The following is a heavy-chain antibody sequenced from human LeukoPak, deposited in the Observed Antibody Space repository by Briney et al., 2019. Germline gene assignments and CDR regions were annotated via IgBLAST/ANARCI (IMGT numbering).Heavy chain of an antibody. J-gene: IGHJ4*02. Sequence: SETLSLTCAVYGGSFSGYYWSWIRQPPGKGLEWIGEINHSGSTNYNPSLKSRVTISVDTSKNQFSLKLSSVTAADTAVYYCARHRRGYSYGTYYFDYWGQGTLVTVSS. CDR1: GGSFSGYY. CDR2: INHSGST. D-gene: IGHD5-18*01. V-gene: IGHV4-34*01. CDR3: ARHRRGYSYGTYYFDY.